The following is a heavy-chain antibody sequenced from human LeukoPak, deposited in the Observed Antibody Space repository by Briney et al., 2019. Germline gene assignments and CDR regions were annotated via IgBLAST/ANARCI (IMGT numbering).Heavy chain of an antibody. D-gene: IGHD2-15*01. J-gene: IGHJ6*02. CDR3: ARGYSDYGMDV. CDR2: IWYDGSNK. V-gene: IGHV3-33*01. CDR1: GFTFSSYG. Sequence: PGGSLRLSCAASGFTFSSYGMHWVRQAPGKGLEWVAAIWYDGSNKYYADSVKGRFTISRDNSKNTLYLQMNSLRAEDTAVYYCARGYSDYGMDVWGQGTTVTVSS.